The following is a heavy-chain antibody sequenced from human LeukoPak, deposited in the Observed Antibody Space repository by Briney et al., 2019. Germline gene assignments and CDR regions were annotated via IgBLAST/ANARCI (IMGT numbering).Heavy chain of an antibody. V-gene: IGHV3-21*01. D-gene: IGHD2-2*03. CDR1: GFTFSSYS. CDR3: ARDGYCSSTSCPGVLDY. J-gene: IGHJ4*02. Sequence: GGSLRLSCAASGFTFSSYSMNWVRQAPGKGREWVSSISSSSSYIYYADSVKGRFTISRDHAKNSLYLQMNSLRAEDAAVYYCARDGYCSSTSCPGVLDYWGQGTLVTVSS. CDR2: ISSSSSYI.